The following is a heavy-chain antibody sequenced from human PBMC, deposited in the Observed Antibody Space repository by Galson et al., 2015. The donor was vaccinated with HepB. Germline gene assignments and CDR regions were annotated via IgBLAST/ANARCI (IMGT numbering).Heavy chain of an antibody. CDR3: ASHAPYCGGDCHT. CDR1: GFTFSSYW. CDR2: INSDGRST. V-gene: IGHV3-74*01. D-gene: IGHD2-21*01. Sequence: SLRLSCAASGFTFSSYWMHWVRQAPGKGLVWVSRINSDGRSTTYADSVKGRFTISRDNAKNTLYLQMNSLRAEDTAVYYCASHAPYCGGDCHTWGQGTLVTASS. J-gene: IGHJ4*01.